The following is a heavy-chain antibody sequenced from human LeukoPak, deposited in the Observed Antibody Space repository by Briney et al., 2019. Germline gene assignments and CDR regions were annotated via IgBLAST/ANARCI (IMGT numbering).Heavy chain of an antibody. CDR3: ARRETYYYGSGSYYRSPNWFDP. V-gene: IGHV4-39*07. D-gene: IGHD3-10*01. J-gene: IGHJ5*02. CDR1: GGSISSSSYY. CDR2: IYYSGST. Sequence: SETLSLTCTVSGGSISSSSYYWGWIRQPPGKGLEWIGSIYYSGSTNYNPSLKSRVTISVDTSKNQFSLKLSSVTAADTAVYYCARRETYYYGSGSYYRSPNWFDPWGQGTLVTVSS.